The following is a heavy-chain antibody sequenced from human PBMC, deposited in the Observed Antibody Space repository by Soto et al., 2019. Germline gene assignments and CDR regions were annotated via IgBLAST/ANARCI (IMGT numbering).Heavy chain of an antibody. CDR3: VRSGTARLLRHSWFDT. CDR1: GFTFNTYD. CDR2: ITTSSAYI. D-gene: IGHD2-21*01. Sequence: EVQLVESGGGLVKPGGSLRLSCAASGFTFNTYDMNWVRQAPGQGLEWVSSITTSSAYIYYADSLKGRITISRDNAKNSLFLQMNSLRADDTAVYYCVRSGTARLLRHSWFDTGGQGTLVTVYS. V-gene: IGHV3-21*01. J-gene: IGHJ5*02.